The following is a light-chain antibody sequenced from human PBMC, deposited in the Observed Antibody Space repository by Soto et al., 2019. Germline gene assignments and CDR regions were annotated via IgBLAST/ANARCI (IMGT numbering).Light chain of an antibody. J-gene: IGKJ3*01. Sequence: EVVMTQSPATLSVSPGERATLSCRASQSVRSKLAWYQQKPGQAPRLLIYGASTRATGIPARFSGSGSGTEFTLTIYRLQSEDFAVYYCQQYNNWPQITFGPGTKVDIK. CDR3: QQYNNWPQIT. CDR1: QSVRSK. V-gene: IGKV3-15*01. CDR2: GAS.